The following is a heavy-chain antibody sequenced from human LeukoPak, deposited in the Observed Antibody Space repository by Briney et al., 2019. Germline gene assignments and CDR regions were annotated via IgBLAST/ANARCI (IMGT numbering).Heavy chain of an antibody. Sequence: KHSQTLSLTCAISGDSVSSNNAVWNWIRQSPSRGLEWLGKTYYRSKWLNDSAVSVKSRITINPDTSKNQISLQLNSVTPEDTAVYYCARGRWLVRSRYNWFDPWGQGTLVTVSS. V-gene: IGHV6-1*01. CDR2: TYYRSKWLN. D-gene: IGHD6-19*01. CDR3: ARGRWLVRSRYNWFDP. J-gene: IGHJ5*02. CDR1: GDSVSSNNAV.